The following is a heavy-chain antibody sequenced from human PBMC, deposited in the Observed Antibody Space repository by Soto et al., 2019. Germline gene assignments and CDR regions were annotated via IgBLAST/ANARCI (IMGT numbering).Heavy chain of an antibody. V-gene: IGHV4-39*01. CDR2: IYYSGST. J-gene: IGHJ5*02. D-gene: IGHD4-17*01. Sequence: SETLSLTCTVSGGSISSSSYYWGWIRQPPGKGLEWIGSIYYSGSTYYNPSLKSRVTISVDTSKNQFSLKLSSVTAADTAVYYCARQTYGDSPLEFDPWGQGTLVTVSS. CDR3: ARQTYGDSPLEFDP. CDR1: GGSISSSSYY.